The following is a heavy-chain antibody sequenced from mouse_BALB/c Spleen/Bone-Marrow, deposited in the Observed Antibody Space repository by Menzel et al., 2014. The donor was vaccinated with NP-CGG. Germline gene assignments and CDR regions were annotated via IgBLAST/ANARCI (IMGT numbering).Heavy chain of an antibody. Sequence: EVKLPESGPELVKPGASVKMSCKASGYTFTSYVLHWVKQKPGQGLEWIGYINPYNDGTKYNEKFKGKATLTSDKSSSTAYMELRSLTSKDSAVYYCARDRNYSLDSWGQGTPLTVPS. CDR1: GYTFTSYV. J-gene: IGHJ2*01. CDR2: INPYNDGT. CDR3: ARDRNYSLDS. V-gene: IGHV1-14*01.